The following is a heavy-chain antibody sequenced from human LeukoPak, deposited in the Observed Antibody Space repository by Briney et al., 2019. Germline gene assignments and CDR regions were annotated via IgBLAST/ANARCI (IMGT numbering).Heavy chain of an antibody. CDR1: GYTFTGYH. Sequence: GASVTVSCKASGYTFTGYHMHWVRQAPGQGLEWMGWINANSGGTNYAQKFQGRVTMTRDTSISTAYMELNRLRSDDTAVYYCAKSGAWYLERYPVNDWGQGTLVTVSS. J-gene: IGHJ4*02. CDR3: AKSGAWYLERYPVND. D-gene: IGHD6-13*01. V-gene: IGHV1-2*02. CDR2: INANSGGT.